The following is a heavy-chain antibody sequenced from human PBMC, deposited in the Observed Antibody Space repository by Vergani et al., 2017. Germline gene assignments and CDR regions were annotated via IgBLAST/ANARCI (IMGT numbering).Heavy chain of an antibody. CDR1: GGSISSGSYY. V-gene: IGHV4-61*02. Sequence: QVQLQESGPGLVKPSQTLSLTCTVSGGSISSGSYYWSWIRQPAGKGLEWIGRIYTSGSTNYNPSLKSRVTISVDTSKNQFSLKLSSVTAADTAVYYCAXDGDRYPRGVCGYWGQGTLVTVSS. D-gene: IGHD2-21*02. CDR2: IYTSGST. CDR3: AXDGDRYPRGVCGY. J-gene: IGHJ4*02.